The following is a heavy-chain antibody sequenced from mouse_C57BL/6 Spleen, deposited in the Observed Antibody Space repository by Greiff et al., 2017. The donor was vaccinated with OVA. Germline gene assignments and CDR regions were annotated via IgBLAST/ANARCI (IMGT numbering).Heavy chain of an antibody. CDR2: ISSGSSTI. CDR1: GFTFSDYG. CDR3: ARKGPYDYEEAMDY. V-gene: IGHV5-17*01. Sequence: EVHLVESGGGLVKPGGSLKLSCAASGFTFSDYGMHWVRQAPEKGLEWVAYISSGSSTIYYADTVKGRFTISRDNAKNTLFLQMTSLRSKNTAMYYCARKGPYDYEEAMDYWGQGTSVTVSS. J-gene: IGHJ4*01. D-gene: IGHD2-4*01.